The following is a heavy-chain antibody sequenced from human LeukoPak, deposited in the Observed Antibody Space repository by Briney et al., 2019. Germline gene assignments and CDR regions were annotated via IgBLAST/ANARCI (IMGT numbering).Heavy chain of an antibody. J-gene: IGHJ4*02. CDR2: ISAGNGNT. V-gene: IGHV1-3*01. CDR1: GYTFTSYT. CDR3: ARDSGSGSNDY. D-gene: IGHD1-26*01. Sequence: ASVKVSCKASGYTFTSYTIHWVRQAPGQRLEWMGWISAGNGNTKYSQNFQGRVTFISNTSATTAFMELSSLRSEDAAVYYCARDSGSGSNDYWGQGTLVTVSS.